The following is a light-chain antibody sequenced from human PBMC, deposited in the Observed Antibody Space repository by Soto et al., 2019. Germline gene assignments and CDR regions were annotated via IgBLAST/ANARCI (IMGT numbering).Light chain of an antibody. Sequence: QSVLTQSPSASASLGASVKLTCTLSSGHSSYAIAWHQQQPEKGPRYLMKLNSDGSHSKGDGIPDRFSGSSSGAERYLTISRLQSEDEADYYCQTWGTGFTVFGGGTKLTVL. CDR3: QTWGTGFTV. V-gene: IGLV4-69*01. CDR1: SGHSSYA. J-gene: IGLJ2*01. CDR2: LNSDGSH.